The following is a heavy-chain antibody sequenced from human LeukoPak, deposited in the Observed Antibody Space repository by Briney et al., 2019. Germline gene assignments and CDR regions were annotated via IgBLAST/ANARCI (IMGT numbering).Heavy chain of an antibody. CDR3: ARHIADTNWFDP. V-gene: IGHV4-59*08. CDR1: GGSISNYY. CDR2: IYYSGST. D-gene: IGHD3-16*02. J-gene: IGHJ5*02. Sequence: SETLSLTCTVSGGSISNYYWSWIRQPPGKGLEWIGYIYYSGSTDYNPSLKSRVTISVDTSKNQFSLKLSSVTAADTAVYYCARHIADTNWFDPWGQGTLVTVSS.